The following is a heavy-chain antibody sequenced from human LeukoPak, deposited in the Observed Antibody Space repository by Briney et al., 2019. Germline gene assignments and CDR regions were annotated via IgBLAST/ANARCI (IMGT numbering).Heavy chain of an antibody. Sequence: GGSLRLSCAASGFTVSSNYMSWVCQAPGKGLEWVSVIYSGGNTYYADSVKGRFTISRDNSKNTVYFQLDSLRAEDTAVYYCARTIPYGSGRQHPGKYYFDYWGQGTLVTVSS. V-gene: IGHV3-53*01. J-gene: IGHJ4*02. D-gene: IGHD3-10*01. CDR2: IYSGGNT. CDR3: ARTIPYGSGRQHPGKYYFDY. CDR1: GFTVSSNY.